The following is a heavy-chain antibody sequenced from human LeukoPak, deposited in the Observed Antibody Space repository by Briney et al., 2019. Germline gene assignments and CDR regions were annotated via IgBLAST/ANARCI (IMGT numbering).Heavy chain of an antibody. Sequence: SETLSLTCTVSGGSISSGDYYWSWIRQPPGKGLEWIGYIYYSGSTYYNPSLKSRVTISVDTSKNQFSLKLSSVTAADTAVYYCARGSAGYSGYENHWFDPWGQGTLVTVSS. D-gene: IGHD5-12*01. CDR1: GGSISSGDYY. CDR3: ARGSAGYSGYENHWFDP. J-gene: IGHJ5*02. V-gene: IGHV4-30-4*01. CDR2: IYYSGST.